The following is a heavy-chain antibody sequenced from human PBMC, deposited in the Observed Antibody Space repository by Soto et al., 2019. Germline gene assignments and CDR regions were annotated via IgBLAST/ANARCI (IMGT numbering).Heavy chain of an antibody. Sequence: GGSLRLSCAASGFTFSSYAMHWVRQAPGKGLEYVSAISSNGGSTYYANSVKGRFTISRDNSKNTLYLQMGSLRAEDMAVYYCARGFPLWFDPWGQGTLVTVSS. D-gene: IGHD3-3*01. J-gene: IGHJ5*02. CDR1: GFTFSSYA. V-gene: IGHV3-64*01. CDR3: ARGFPLWFDP. CDR2: ISSNGGST.